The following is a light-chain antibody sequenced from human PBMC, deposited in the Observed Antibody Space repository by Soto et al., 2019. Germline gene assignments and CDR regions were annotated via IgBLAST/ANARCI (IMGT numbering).Light chain of an antibody. V-gene: IGKV1-39*01. Sequence: DIQMTQSPSSLSASVGDRVTITCRASQSISSYLNWYQQKPGKAPKLLIYAASSLQSGVPSRFSGSGSGTDFTLTISSLQPEDFATYYCQQSYSALQVTFGPGTEVDIK. CDR2: AAS. CDR3: QQSYSALQVT. CDR1: QSISSY. J-gene: IGKJ3*01.